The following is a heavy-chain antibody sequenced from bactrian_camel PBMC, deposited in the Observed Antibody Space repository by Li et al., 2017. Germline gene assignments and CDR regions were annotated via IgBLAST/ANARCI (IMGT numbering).Heavy chain of an antibody. Sequence: VQLVESGGGLVQPGGSLRLSCTASGFTFSGSSVSWVRQAPGKGLEWVSAINSGGDTTYYSDSVKGRFTISRDNGKNTVYLQLNSLKTEDMAMYYCAKVIYNVMDYWGKGTQVTDS. J-gene: IGHJ7*01. V-gene: IGHV3S40*01. CDR2: INSGGDTT. CDR1: GFTFSGSS.